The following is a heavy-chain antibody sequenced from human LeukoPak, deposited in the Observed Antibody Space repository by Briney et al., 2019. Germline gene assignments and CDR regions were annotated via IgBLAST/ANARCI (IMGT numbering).Heavy chain of an antibody. V-gene: IGHV3-23*01. Sequence: PGGSLRLSCAASGFTFSSYAMSWVRQAPGNGLESVSAISGSGGSTYYADSVKGRFTISRDNSKNTLYLQMNSLRAEDTAVYYCAKAGNYGDYYFDYWGQGTLVTVSS. CDR3: AKAGNYGDYYFDY. CDR2: ISGSGGST. J-gene: IGHJ4*02. CDR1: GFTFSSYA. D-gene: IGHD4-17*01.